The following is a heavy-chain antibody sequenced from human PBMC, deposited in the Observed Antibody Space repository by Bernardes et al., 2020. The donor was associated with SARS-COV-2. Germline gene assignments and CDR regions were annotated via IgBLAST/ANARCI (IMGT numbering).Heavy chain of an antibody. J-gene: IGHJ1*01. Sequence: AESLRLACAVSGFSFSRYWMHWVRQAPGKGLVWVSRINSDGSDTTYADAVKGRFTMSRDNAKNTLSLQMKSLTAEDTAVYYCATEHSDISGHYSGDIQHWGQGILVTVSS. CDR3: ATEHSDISGHYSGDIQH. V-gene: IGHV3-74*01. D-gene: IGHD3-22*01. CDR2: INSDGSDT. CDR1: GFSFSRYW.